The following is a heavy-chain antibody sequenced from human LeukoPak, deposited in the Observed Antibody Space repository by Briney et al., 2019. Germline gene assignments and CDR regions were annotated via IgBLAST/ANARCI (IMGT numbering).Heavy chain of an antibody. J-gene: IGHJ5*02. CDR2: ISSSGSTI. D-gene: IGHD6-6*01. Sequence: GGSLRLSCAASGFTFSDCYMSWIRQAPGKGLEWVSYISSSGSTIYYADSVKGRFTISRDNAKNSLYLQMNSLRAEDTAVYYCARARIAARLQKRDWFDPWGQGTLVTVSS. CDR3: ARARIAARLQKRDWFDP. CDR1: GFTFSDCY. V-gene: IGHV3-11*01.